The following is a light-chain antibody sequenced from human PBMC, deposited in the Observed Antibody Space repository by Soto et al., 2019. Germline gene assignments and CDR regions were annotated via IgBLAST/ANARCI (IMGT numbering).Light chain of an antibody. Sequence: EVEMTQSPATLSVSPGEGAALSCRASQSVSTNLAWYQQKPGQPPGLLISGASTRATGIPATFSGSGSGTNFTLTISSLQSEDFAVYYCQQYNNWPLTFGGGTKVEIK. CDR1: QSVSTN. CDR2: GAS. CDR3: QQYNNWPLT. J-gene: IGKJ4*01. V-gene: IGKV3-15*01.